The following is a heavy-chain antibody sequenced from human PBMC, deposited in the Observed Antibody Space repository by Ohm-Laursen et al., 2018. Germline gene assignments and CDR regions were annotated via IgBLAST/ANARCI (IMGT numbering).Heavy chain of an antibody. CDR3: ARYCISTSCYTGYYYGIDV. D-gene: IGHD2-2*02. CDR1: GFTFSSYA. CDR2: ITGSGGNT. J-gene: IGHJ6*02. V-gene: IGHV3-23*01. Sequence: GSLRLSCAASGFTFSSYAMSWVRQAPGKGLEWVSAITGSGGNTYSADSVKGRFTISRDNSMNTLYLQMNSLRAEDTAVYYCARYCISTSCYTGYYYGIDVWGQGTTVTVSS.